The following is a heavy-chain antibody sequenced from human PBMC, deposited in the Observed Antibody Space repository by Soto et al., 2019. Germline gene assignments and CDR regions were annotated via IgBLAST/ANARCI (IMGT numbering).Heavy chain of an antibody. D-gene: IGHD1-26*01. CDR1: GYTFTSYA. CDR3: ARGGSLYWYFDL. J-gene: IGHJ2*01. Sequence: QVQLVQSGAEVKKPGASVKVSCKASGYTFTSYAMHWVRQAPGQRLEWMGCVNAGNGNTKYSQKCQGRPPMTRETSATTAYRGLSSLRSEDTAVYSCARGGSLYWYFDLWGRGTLVTVSS. V-gene: IGHV1-3*01. CDR2: VNAGNGNT.